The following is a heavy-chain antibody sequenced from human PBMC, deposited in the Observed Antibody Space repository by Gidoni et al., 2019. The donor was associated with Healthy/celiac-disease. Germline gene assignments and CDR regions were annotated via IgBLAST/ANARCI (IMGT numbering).Heavy chain of an antibody. CDR2: ISSSSSYI. CDR3: ARDIAASYYFDY. V-gene: IGHV3-21*01. Sequence: EVQLVESGGGLVKPGGSLRLPCAASGFTLSSYSMNWFRQAPGKGLGWVSAISSSSSYIYDADSVKGRFTISRDNAKNSLYLQMNSLRAEDTAVYYCARDIAASYYFDYWGQGTLVTVSS. CDR1: GFTLSSYS. J-gene: IGHJ4*02. D-gene: IGHD6-13*01.